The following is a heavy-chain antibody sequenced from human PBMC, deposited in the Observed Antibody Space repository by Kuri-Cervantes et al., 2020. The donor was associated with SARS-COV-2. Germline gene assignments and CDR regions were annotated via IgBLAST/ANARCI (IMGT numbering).Heavy chain of an antibody. CDR2: INPNSGGT. Sequence: ASVKVSCKASGYSFSSYDINWVRQAAGQGLEWMGWINPNSGGTNYAQKFQGRVTMTRDTSISTAYMELSRLRSDDTAVYYCARLSGFLYSSGWDDYWGQGTLVTVSS. CDR1: GYSFSSYD. CDR3: ARLSGFLYSSGWDDY. V-gene: IGHV1-2*02. J-gene: IGHJ4*02. D-gene: IGHD6-19*01.